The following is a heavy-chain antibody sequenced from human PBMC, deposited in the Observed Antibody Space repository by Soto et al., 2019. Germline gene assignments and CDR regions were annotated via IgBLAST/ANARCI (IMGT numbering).Heavy chain of an antibody. Sequence: GGSLRLSCAASGFTFSSYAMSWVRQAPGKGLEWVSAISGSGGSTYYADSVKGRFTISRDNSKNTLYLQMNSLRAEDTAVYYCAKRAPATMTVTTVGDSLPVPNYFDYWGQGTLVTVSS. CDR1: GFTFSSYA. CDR3: AKRAPATMTVTTVGDSLPVPNYFDY. D-gene: IGHD4-4*01. CDR2: ISGSGGST. J-gene: IGHJ4*02. V-gene: IGHV3-23*01.